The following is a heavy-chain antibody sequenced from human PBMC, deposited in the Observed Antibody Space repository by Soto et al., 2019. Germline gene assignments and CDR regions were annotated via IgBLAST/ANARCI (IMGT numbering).Heavy chain of an antibody. CDR2: IYYSGST. J-gene: IGHJ4*02. CDR1: GGSVSSGSYY. D-gene: IGHD5-12*01. CDR3: ARSGYLYYFDY. Sequence: LSLTCTVSGGSVSSGSYYWSWIRQPPGKGLEWIGYIYYSGSTNYNPSLKSRVTISVDTSKNQFSLKLSSVTAADTAVYYCARSGYLYYFDYWGQGTLVTVSS. V-gene: IGHV4-61*01.